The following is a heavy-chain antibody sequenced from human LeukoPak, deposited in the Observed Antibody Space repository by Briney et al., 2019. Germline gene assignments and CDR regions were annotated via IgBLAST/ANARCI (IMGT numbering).Heavy chain of an antibody. Sequence: GESLKISCKGSGYSFTTYWIGWVRQMPGKGLEWMGIIYPGDSDTRYSPSFQGQVTISADKSVSTAYLQWSSLKASDTATYFCARLKREPDWFDPWGQGTLVTVSS. V-gene: IGHV5-51*01. CDR1: GYSFTTYW. CDR2: IYPGDSDT. J-gene: IGHJ5*02. D-gene: IGHD1-26*01. CDR3: ARLKREPDWFDP.